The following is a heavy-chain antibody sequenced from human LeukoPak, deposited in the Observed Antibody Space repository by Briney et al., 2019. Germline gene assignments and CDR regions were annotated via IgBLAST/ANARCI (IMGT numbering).Heavy chain of an antibody. V-gene: IGHV4-59*01. J-gene: IGHJ5*02. CDR2: IYYSGTT. CDR1: GGSIRSYY. D-gene: IGHD3-10*01. CDR3: ARSSITRGWLDP. Sequence: SETLSLTCTVSGGSIRSYYWSWIRQPPGKGLEWIGYIYYSGTTNYNPSLKSRVTISVDTSKNQFSLNLSSVTAADTAVYYCARSSITRGWLDPWGQGTLVTVSS.